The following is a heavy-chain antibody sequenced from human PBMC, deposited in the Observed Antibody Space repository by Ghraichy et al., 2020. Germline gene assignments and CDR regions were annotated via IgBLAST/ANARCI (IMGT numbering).Heavy chain of an antibody. CDR3: VRVHSSSIYYYDYMDV. J-gene: IGHJ6*03. D-gene: IGHD6-6*01. CDR2: STGGSSRI. V-gene: IGHV3-21*01. Sequence: GRGARGEGVEGGSSSTGGSSRIYDAGAVKGRCTISRDNAKNSLYLQMNSLRAEDTAVYYCVRVHSSSIYYYDYMDVWGKGTTVTVSS.